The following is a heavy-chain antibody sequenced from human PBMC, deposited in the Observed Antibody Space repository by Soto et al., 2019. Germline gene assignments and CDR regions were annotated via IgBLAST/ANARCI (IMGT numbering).Heavy chain of an antibody. CDR3: ARSMTTVVTLEY. J-gene: IGHJ4*02. Sequence: PLEMMRVRRSVACGSSVDISYYWGWISQPPGKGLEWIGSIYYSGSTYYNPSLKSRVTISVDTSKNQFSLKLSSVTAADTSVYYCARSMTTVVTLEYWRQGTPVLVSS. CDR1: CGSSVDISYY. CDR2: IYYSGST. V-gene: IGHV4-39*01. D-gene: IGHD4-17*01.